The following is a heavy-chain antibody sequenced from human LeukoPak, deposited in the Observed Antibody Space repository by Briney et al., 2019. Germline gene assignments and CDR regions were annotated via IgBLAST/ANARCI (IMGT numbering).Heavy chain of an antibody. CDR2: FDPEDGET. CDR1: GYTLTELS. CDR3: ATPSLNYYGSGSYPYYFDY. Sequence: GASVKVSCKVSGYTLTELSMHWVRQAPGKGLEWMGGFDPEDGETIYAQKFQGRVTMTEDTPTDTAYMELSSLRSEDTAVYYCATPSLNYYGSGSYPYYFDYWGQGTLVTVSS. D-gene: IGHD3-10*01. V-gene: IGHV1-24*01. J-gene: IGHJ4*02.